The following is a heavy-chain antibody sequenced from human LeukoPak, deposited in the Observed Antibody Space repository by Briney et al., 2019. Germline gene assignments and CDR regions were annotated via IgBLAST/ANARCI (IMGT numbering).Heavy chain of an antibody. D-gene: IGHD2-2*01. CDR3: ARGYCSSTSCYYYFDY. J-gene: IGHJ4*02. CDR1: GYTFTGYY. Sequence: VASVKVSCKASGYTFTGYYMHWVRQAPGQGLEWMGWIHPNSGGTNYAQKFQGRVTMTRDTSISTAYMELSRLRSDDTAVYYCARGYCSSTSCYYYFDYWGQGALVTVSS. V-gene: IGHV1-2*02. CDR2: IHPNSGGT.